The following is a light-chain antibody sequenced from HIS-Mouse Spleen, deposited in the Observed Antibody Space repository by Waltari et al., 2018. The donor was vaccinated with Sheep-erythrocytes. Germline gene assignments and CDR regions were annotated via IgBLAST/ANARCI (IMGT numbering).Light chain of an antibody. J-gene: IGLJ1*01. CDR1: ALPKKY. CDR2: EDS. V-gene: IGLV3-10*01. CDR3: YSTDSSGNHYV. Sequence: SYELTQPPSVSVSPGQTARITCSGDALPKKYAWWYQQKSGQAPVLVIYEDSKRPSGIPERFSGSSSGTMATLTISGAQVEDEADYYCYSTDSSGNHYVFGTGTKVTVL.